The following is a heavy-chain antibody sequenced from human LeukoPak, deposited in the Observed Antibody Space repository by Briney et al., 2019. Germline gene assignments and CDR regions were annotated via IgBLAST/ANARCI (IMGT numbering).Heavy chain of an antibody. CDR1: GFTFSSYG. CDR3: AKDHQWLVLSNWFDP. CDR2: ISYDGSNK. D-gene: IGHD6-19*01. V-gene: IGHV3-30*18. J-gene: IGHJ5*02. Sequence: GGSLRLSCAASGFTFSSYGMHWVRQAPGKGLEWVAVISYDGSNKYYADSVKGRFTISRDNSKNTPYLQMNSLRAEDTAVYYCAKDHQWLVLSNWFDPWGQGTLVTVSS.